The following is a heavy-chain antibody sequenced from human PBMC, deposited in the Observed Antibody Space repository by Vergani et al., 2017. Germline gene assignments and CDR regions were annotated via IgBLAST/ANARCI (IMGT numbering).Heavy chain of an antibody. CDR2: INPSGGST. V-gene: IGHV1-46*01. J-gene: IGHJ3*02. CDR1: GYTFTSYY. Sequence: QVQLVQSGAEVKKPGASVKVSCKASGYTFTSYYMHWVRQAPGQGLEWMGIINPSGGSTSYAQKFQGRVTMTRDTSTGTVYMELSSLRSEDTAVYYCAREPFTDSSGHAAFDIWGQGTMVTVSS. CDR3: AREPFTDSSGHAAFDI. D-gene: IGHD3-22*01.